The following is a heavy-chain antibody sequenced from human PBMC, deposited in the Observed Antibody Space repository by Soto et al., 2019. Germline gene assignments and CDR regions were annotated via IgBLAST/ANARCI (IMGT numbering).Heavy chain of an antibody. CDR1: GFTCSSYD. CDR3: AKATATGGGAFDI. J-gene: IGHJ3*02. CDR2: ILVGGST. Sequence: GGSLRLSCAASGFTCSSYDMSWVRQAPGKGLEWVSTILVGGSTHYPDSVKGRFTISRDNSKNTVFLQMNSLTAGDTAVYYCAKATATGGGAFDIRGQGTMVTVSS. V-gene: IGHV3-23*01. D-gene: IGHD2-8*02.